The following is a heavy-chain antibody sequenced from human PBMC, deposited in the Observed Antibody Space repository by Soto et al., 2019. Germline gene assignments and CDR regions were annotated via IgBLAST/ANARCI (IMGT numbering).Heavy chain of an antibody. J-gene: IGHJ6*02. Sequence: PXGTLSLTCAVYGGSFSGYYWSWIRQPPGKGLEWIGEINHSGSTNYNPSLKSRVTISVDTSKNQFSLKLSSVTAADTAVYYCARGSLDYSNYPRRGNYYYGMDVWGQGTTVTVSS. D-gene: IGHD4-4*01. CDR2: INHSGST. CDR1: GGSFSGYY. V-gene: IGHV4-34*01. CDR3: ARGSLDYSNYPRRGNYYYGMDV.